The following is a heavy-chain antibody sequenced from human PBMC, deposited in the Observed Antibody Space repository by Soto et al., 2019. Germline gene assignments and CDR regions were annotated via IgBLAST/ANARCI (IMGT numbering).Heavy chain of an antibody. J-gene: IGHJ4*02. CDR1: GGSFSGYY. Sequence: QVQLQQWGAGLLKPSETLSLTCAVYGGSFSGYYWSWIRQPPGKGLEWIGEINHSGSTNYNPSLKSRVTISVDTSKNQFSLKLSSVTAADTAVYYCARGPVETAYFDYWGQGTLVTVSS. CDR3: ARGPVETAYFDY. V-gene: IGHV4-34*01. D-gene: IGHD5-18*01. CDR2: INHSGST.